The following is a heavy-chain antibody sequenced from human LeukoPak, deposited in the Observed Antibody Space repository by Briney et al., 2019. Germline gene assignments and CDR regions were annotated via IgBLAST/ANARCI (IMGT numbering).Heavy chain of an antibody. D-gene: IGHD6-19*01. Sequence: PGGSLRLSCAASGFTFSSYTMNWVRQAPGKGLEWVSSISSSTNHIYYADSVKGRFTISRDNAKNSLYLQMNSLRAEDTAVYYCARRLAVAGTYYFDYWGQGTLVTVSS. CDR1: GFTFSSYT. CDR2: ISSSTNHI. J-gene: IGHJ4*02. CDR3: ARRLAVAGTYYFDY. V-gene: IGHV3-21*01.